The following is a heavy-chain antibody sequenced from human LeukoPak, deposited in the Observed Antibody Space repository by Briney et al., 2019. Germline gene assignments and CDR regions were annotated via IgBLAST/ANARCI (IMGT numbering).Heavy chain of an antibody. CDR1: GFTVSSNC. V-gene: IGHV3-53*01. CDR3: AKDPQGLRYFDWSPYDY. Sequence: GGSLRLSCTASGFTVSSNCMSWVRQAPGKGLEWVSLIYSVGDTYYADSVKGRFTISRDISKNTLYLQMNSLRAEDTAVYYCAKDPQGLRYFDWSPYDYWGQGTLVTVSS. J-gene: IGHJ4*02. D-gene: IGHD3-9*01. CDR2: IYSVGDT.